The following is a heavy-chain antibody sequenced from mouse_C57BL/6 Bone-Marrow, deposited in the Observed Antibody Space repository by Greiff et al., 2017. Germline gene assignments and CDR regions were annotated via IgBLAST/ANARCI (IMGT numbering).Heavy chain of an antibody. J-gene: IGHJ1*03. V-gene: IGHV14-2*01. D-gene: IGHD1-1*01. Sequence: EVKLVESGAELVKPGASVKLSCTASGFNINDYYMHWVKQRTEQGLEWIGRIDPEDGETKYATKFQGKATITAATSSNTAYLQLSSLTSEDTAVYYCAGVDYYGSLDVWGTGTTVTVSS. CDR1: GFNINDYY. CDR2: IDPEDGET. CDR3: AGVDYYGSLDV.